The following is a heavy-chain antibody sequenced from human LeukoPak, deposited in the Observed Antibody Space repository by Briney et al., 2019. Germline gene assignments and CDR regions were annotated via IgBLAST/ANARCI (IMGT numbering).Heavy chain of an antibody. V-gene: IGHV1-18*01. D-gene: IGHD5-18*01. CDR2: ISAYNGNT. Sequence: GASVKASCKASGYTFTSYDINWVRQATGQGLEWMGWISAYNGNTNYAQKLQGRVTMTTDTSTSTAYMELRSLRSDDTAVYYCARDTAMVTTSFDYWGQGTLVTVSS. CDR1: GYTFTSYD. J-gene: IGHJ4*02. CDR3: ARDTAMVTTSFDY.